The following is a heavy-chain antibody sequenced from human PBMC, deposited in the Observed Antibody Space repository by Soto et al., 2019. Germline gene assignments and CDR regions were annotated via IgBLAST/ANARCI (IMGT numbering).Heavy chain of an antibody. CDR1: VASFSTGPNY. J-gene: IGHJ4*02. D-gene: IGHD3-22*01. CDR3: ARSNGAISYYSTVWFDY. V-gene: IGHV4-61*01. CDR2: VFNRGRT. Sequence: ERLSLTGRVLVASFSTGPNYWGWPLQSPGKGLEGIAYVFNRGRTNYNPSLRSRVTISADPSKTPFSLALSSLTAADTAVYYCARSNGAISYYSTVWFDYWGQGTLVTVSS.